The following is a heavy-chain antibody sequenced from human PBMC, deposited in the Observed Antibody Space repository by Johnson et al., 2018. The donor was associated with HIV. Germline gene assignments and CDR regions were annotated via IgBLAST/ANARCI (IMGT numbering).Heavy chain of an antibody. J-gene: IGHJ3*02. D-gene: IGHD6-13*01. CDR1: GFTFSDYY. V-gene: IGHV3-11*01. Sequence: QVQLVESGGGLVQPGGSLRLSCAASGFTFSDYYMSWIRQAPGKGLEWVSYISSSGSTIYYADFVKGRFTISRDNAKNSLYLQMNSLRAEGTALYYCAKGKIAAAGDAFDIWGQGTMVTVSS. CDR3: AKGKIAAAGDAFDI. CDR2: ISSSGSTI.